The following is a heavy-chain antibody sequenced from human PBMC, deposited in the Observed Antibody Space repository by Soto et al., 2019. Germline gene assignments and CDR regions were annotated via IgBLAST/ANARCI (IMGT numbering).Heavy chain of an antibody. D-gene: IGHD2-2*01. J-gene: IGHJ4*02. CDR3: ARGSDIVLVPAASSLDY. CDR2: ISYDGSNK. CDR1: GFTFSSYA. Sequence: QVQLVESGGGVVQPGRSLRLSYAASGFTFSSYAMHWVRQAPGKGLEWVAVISYDGSNKYYADSVKGRFTISRDNSKNTLYLQMNSLRAEDTAVYYCARGSDIVLVPAASSLDYWGQGTLVTVSS. V-gene: IGHV3-30-3*01.